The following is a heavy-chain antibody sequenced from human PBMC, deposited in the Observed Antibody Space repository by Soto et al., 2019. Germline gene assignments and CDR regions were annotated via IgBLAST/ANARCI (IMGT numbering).Heavy chain of an antibody. D-gene: IGHD6-25*01. J-gene: IGHJ4*02. CDR1: GFTFSEAW. CDR3: ARDYTSTGYGLVY. CDR2: IKSKTDGGTT. Sequence: EVQLVGSGGALVKPGGSLRLSCAASGFTFSEAWMGWARQPPGKGPEWVGRIKSKTDGGTTDYAAPLKGRFTISRDDSENTLYLQMNSLRVDDTAVYYCARDYTSTGYGLVYWGQGALVTVSS. V-gene: IGHV3-15*02.